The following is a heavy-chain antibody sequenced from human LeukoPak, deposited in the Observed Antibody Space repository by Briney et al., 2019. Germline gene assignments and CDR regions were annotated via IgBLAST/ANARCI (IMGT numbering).Heavy chain of an antibody. V-gene: IGHV3-48*03. J-gene: IGHJ4*02. CDR3: ALSAVASDFDY. Sequence: GGSLTLSCAASGFIFSSFEKYWVRQAPGKGLEWVSYISSGASTIYYADSVKGRFTISRDNARNSLFLQINSLRAEDTAVYYCALSAVASDFDYWGQGTLVTVSS. CDR1: GFIFSSFE. D-gene: IGHD6-19*01. CDR2: ISSGASTI.